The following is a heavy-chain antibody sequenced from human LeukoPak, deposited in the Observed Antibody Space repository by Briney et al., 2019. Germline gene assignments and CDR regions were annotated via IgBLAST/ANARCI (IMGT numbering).Heavy chain of an antibody. D-gene: IGHD3-10*01. CDR2: IYHSGST. V-gene: IGHV4-30-2*01. J-gene: IGHJ5*02. CDR1: GGSISSGGYS. Sequence: PSETLSLTCAVSGGSISSGGYSWSWIRQPPGKGLEWIGYIYHSGSTYYNPSLKSRVTISVDRSKYQFSLKLSSVTAADTAVYYCARGNELLWFGELLYQNWFDPWGQGTLVTVSS. CDR3: ARGNELLWFGELLYQNWFDP.